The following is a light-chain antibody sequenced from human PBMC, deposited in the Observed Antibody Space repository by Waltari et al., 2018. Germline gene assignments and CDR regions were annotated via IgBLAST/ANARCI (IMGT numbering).Light chain of an antibody. J-gene: IGLJ1*01. CDR2: GNS. CDR3: QSYDSSYV. Sequence: QSVLTQPPSVSGAPGQRVTISCTGSSSNIGAGYDVHWYQQLPGTAPKLLIYGNSNRPSGVPDRFSGSKAGTSASRAITGLQAEDEADYYCQSYDSSYVFGTGTKVTVL. CDR1: SSNIGAGYD. V-gene: IGLV1-40*01.